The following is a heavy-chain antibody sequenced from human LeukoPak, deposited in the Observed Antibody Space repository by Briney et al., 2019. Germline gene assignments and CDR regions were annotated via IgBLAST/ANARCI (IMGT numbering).Heavy chain of an antibody. CDR1: GGSISTYY. CDR2: VYYIGTT. CDR3: ARVSNEAFDI. V-gene: IGHV4-59*01. Sequence: PSETLSLTCTVSGGSISTYYWSWIRQPPGKGLEWIGYVYYIGTTNYNPSLKSRVTISVDTSKNQFSLKLSSVTAADTALYSCARVSNEAFDIWGQGTIVTVSS. J-gene: IGHJ3*02.